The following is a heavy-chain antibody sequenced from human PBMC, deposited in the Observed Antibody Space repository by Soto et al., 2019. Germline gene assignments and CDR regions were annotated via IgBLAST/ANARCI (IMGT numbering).Heavy chain of an antibody. CDR2: IYHTGST. Sequence: PSETLSLTCSVSGDPVSSGSYYWTWVRQHPVKGLEWIGYIYHTGSTYYNPSLQSRLIMSIDTSKNQFSLHLYSVTAADTAVYLCAAKLGTTHYFDFWGQGSLVTVSS. J-gene: IGHJ4*02. V-gene: IGHV4-31*03. D-gene: IGHD7-27*01. CDR3: AAKLGTTHYFDF. CDR1: GDPVSSGSYY.